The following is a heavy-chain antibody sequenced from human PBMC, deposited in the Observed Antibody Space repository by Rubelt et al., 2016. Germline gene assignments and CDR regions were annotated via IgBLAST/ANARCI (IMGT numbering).Heavy chain of an antibody. D-gene: IGHD2-21*01. V-gene: IGHV1-18*01. Sequence: QVQLVQSGAEVKKPGASVKVSCKASGYTFTSYGISWVRQAPGQGLEWMGWISAYNGNTNYAQRVQGRSGMTTDATTRTGYMELRSLRSDDTAVYDCASEVMAMSDDWGQGTLVTVSS. CDR1: GYTFTSYG. CDR2: ISAYNGNT. J-gene: IGHJ4*02. CDR3: ASEVMAMSDD.